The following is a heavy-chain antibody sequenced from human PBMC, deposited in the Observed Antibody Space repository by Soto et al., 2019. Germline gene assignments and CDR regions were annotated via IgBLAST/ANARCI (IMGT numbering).Heavy chain of an antibody. Sequence: ASVKVSCKASGGTFSSYAISWVRQAPGQGLEWMGGIIPIFGTANYAQKFQGRVTITADESTSTAYMELSSLRSEDTAVYYCARERDYGDYESGYWGQGTLVTVSS. CDR2: IIPIFGTA. D-gene: IGHD4-17*01. J-gene: IGHJ4*02. CDR1: GGTFSSYA. CDR3: ARERDYGDYESGY. V-gene: IGHV1-69*13.